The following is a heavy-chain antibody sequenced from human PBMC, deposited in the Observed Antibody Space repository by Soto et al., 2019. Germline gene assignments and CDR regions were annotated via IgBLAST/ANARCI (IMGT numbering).Heavy chain of an antibody. D-gene: IGHD4-17*01. CDR2: IYGDNDK. J-gene: IGHJ4*02. CDR3: APCTLHDYGDYDPGTSHVFDS. V-gene: IGHV2-5*02. CDR1: GFSLSNSGVG. Sequence: QITLKESGPSPVKPTQTLTVTCTFSGFSLSNSGVGVAWIRQPPGKALEWLALIYGDNDKRYRPSLKTRPTITTDTPKTQVVLTMTNMDPVDTATYYCAPCTLHDYGDYDPGTSHVFDSWGQGTLVTVSS.